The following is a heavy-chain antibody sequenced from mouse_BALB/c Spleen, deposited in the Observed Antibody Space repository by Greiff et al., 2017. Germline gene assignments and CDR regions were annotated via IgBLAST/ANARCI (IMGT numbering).Heavy chain of an antibody. D-gene: IGHD1-1*01. CDR1: GYTFTDYD. Sequence: VQLQQSGAELVRPGASVTLSCKASGYTFTDYDMHWVKQTPVHGLEWIGAIDPETGGTAYNQKFKGKATLTADKSSSTAYMELRSLTSEDYAVNYCTRGEYYGSSYNAYWGQGTLVTVSA. CDR2: IDPETGGT. J-gene: IGHJ3*01. V-gene: IGHV1-15*01. CDR3: TRGEYYGSSYNAY.